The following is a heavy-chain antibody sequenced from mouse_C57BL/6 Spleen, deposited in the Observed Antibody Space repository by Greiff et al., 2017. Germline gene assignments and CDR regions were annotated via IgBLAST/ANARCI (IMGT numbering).Heavy chain of an antibody. CDR3: ARSNSNYYYAMDY. D-gene: IGHD2-5*01. V-gene: IGHV1-52*01. CDR2: IDPSDSET. CDR1: GYTFTSYW. J-gene: IGHJ4*01. Sequence: QVQLKQPGAELVRPGSSVKLSCKASGYTFTSYWMHWVKQRPIQGLEWIGNIDPSDSETHYNQKFKDKATLTVDKSSSTAYMQLSSLTSEDSAVYYCARSNSNYYYAMDYWGQGTSVTVSS.